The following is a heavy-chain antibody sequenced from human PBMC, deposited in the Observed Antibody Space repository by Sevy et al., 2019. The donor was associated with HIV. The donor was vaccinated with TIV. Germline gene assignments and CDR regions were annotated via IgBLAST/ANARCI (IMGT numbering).Heavy chain of an antibody. CDR3: AKDIDSSGYYYFDY. CDR1: GFSFSSYA. Sequence: GGSLRLSCAASGFSFSSYAMSWVRQAPGKGLEWVSGISGSGGSTYYADSVKGRFTISRDNSKNTLYLQMNSLRAEDTAPYYCAKDIDSSGYYYFDYWGQGTLVTVSS. J-gene: IGHJ4*02. D-gene: IGHD6-19*01. V-gene: IGHV3-23*01. CDR2: ISGSGGST.